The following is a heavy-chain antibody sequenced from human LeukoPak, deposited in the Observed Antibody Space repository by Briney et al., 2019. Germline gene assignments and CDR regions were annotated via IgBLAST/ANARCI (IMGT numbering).Heavy chain of an antibody. CDR1: GGSISSYY. CDR2: SYYSGST. Sequence: SETLSLTCTVSGGSISSYYWSWIRQPPGKGLEWIGYSYYSGSTNYNPSLKSRVTISVDTSKNQFSLKLSSVTAADTAVYYCARDVGIYYGSGSYYYDAFDIWGQGTMVTVSS. J-gene: IGHJ3*02. CDR3: ARDVGIYYGSGSYYYDAFDI. D-gene: IGHD3-10*01. V-gene: IGHV4-59*01.